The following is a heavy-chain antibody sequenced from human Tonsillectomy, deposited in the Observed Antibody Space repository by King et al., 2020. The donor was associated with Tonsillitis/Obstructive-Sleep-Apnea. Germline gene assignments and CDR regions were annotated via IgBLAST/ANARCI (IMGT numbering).Heavy chain of an antibody. V-gene: IGHV3-21*01. D-gene: IGHD3-16*01. CDR1: GFSFSIYS. CDR2: ISSGSRQI. J-gene: IGHJ6*03. CDR3: ARAGGGGDFYYHYMDV. Sequence: DVQLVESGGGLVKPGGSLRLSCAASGFSFSIYSMNWVRQAPGKGLEWVASISSGSRQIYDANSVKGRLTNSRENAKKSLYLQMNSLRVDDTAVYYCARAGGGGDFYYHYMDVWGKGTTVTVSS.